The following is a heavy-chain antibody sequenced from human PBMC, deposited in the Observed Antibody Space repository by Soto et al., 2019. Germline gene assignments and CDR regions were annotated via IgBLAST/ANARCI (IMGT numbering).Heavy chain of an antibody. V-gene: IGHV3-30-3*01. J-gene: IGHJ6*02. CDR3: ARDPPDATETTISHYSGREV. Sequence: PGGSLRLSCAASGFTFSSYAMHWVRQAPGKGLEWVAVISYDGSNKYYADSVKGRFTISRDKSKNTLYLQMNSLRAEDTAVYYCARDPPDATETTISHYSGREVWGQGTTAPVPS. D-gene: IGHD4-4*01. CDR2: ISYDGSNK. CDR1: GFTFSSYA.